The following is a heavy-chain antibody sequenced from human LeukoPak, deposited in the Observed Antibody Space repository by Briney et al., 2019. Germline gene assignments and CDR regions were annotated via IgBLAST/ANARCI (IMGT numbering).Heavy chain of an antibody. CDR1: GGSISSYY. J-gene: IGHJ4*02. Sequence: PSETLSLTCTVSGGSISSYYWSWIRQPPGKGLEWIGYIYYSGSTNYNPSLKSRVTISVDTSKNQFSLKLSSVTAADTAVYYCARMFPYYDSSGYYHGPFFDYWGQGTLVTVSS. CDR2: IYYSGST. D-gene: IGHD3-22*01. CDR3: ARMFPYYDSSGYYHGPFFDY. V-gene: IGHV4-59*08.